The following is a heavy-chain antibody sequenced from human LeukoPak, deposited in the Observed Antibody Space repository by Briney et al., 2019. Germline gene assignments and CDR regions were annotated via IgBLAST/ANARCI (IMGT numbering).Heavy chain of an antibody. CDR1: GYTLTELS. D-gene: IGHD1-26*01. J-gene: IGHJ4*02. CDR2: IIPILGIT. V-gene: IGHV1-69*04. CDR3: AREFRVGATKVIDY. Sequence: GASVKVSCKVSGYTLTELSMHWVRQAPGKGLEWMGRIIPILGITNYAQEFQGRVTFTADKSTSTDYMELSSLRSEDTAVYYCAREFRVGATKVIDYWGQGTLVTVSS.